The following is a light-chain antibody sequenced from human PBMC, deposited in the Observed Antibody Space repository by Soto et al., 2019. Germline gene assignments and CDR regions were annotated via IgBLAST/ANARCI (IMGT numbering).Light chain of an antibody. J-gene: IGLJ1*01. CDR2: EVS. V-gene: IGLV2-14*01. CDR3: SSYTSINNYV. Sequence: QSALTQPASVSGSPGQSITISCTGTSSDVGGYNYVSLYQQHPAKAPKLMIYEVSNRPSGLSNRFSGSKSGNTASLTISGLQAEDEAAYYCSSYTSINNYVFGTGTKLTVL. CDR1: SSDVGGYNY.